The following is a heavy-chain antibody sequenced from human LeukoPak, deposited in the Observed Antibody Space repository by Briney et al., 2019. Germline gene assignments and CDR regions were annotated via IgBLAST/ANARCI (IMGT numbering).Heavy chain of an antibody. J-gene: IGHJ4*02. Sequence: PSETLSLTCTVSGGSISSYYWSWIRQPPGKGLEWIGHIYYSGNTNYNPSLKSRVTISGDTSKNQFSLKLTSVTAADTAVYYCATLMGATTSWGQGTLVTVSS. CDR3: ATLMGATTS. CDR2: IYYSGNT. V-gene: IGHV4-59*08. CDR1: GGSISSYY. D-gene: IGHD1-26*01.